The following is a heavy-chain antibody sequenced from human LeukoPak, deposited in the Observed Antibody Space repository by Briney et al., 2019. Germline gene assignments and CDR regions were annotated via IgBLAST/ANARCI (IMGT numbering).Heavy chain of an antibody. CDR1: GGTFSSYA. CDR3: ARWGNYYDSSGFDY. V-gene: IGHV1-69*13. CDR2: IIPIFGTA. Sequence: SVKVSCTASGGTFSSYAISWVRQAPGQGLEWMGGIIPIFGTANYAQKFQGRVTITADESTSTAYMELSSLRSEDTAVYYCARWGNYYDSSGFDYWGQGTLVTVSS. D-gene: IGHD3-22*01. J-gene: IGHJ4*02.